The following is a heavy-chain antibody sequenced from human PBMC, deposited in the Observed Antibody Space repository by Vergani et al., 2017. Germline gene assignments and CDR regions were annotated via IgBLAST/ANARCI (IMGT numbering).Heavy chain of an antibody. CDR1: GGSFSGYY. V-gene: IGHV4-34*01. CDR2: INHSGST. D-gene: IGHD1-7*01. CDR3: ARGTTYNWNYLPAFYMDV. Sequence: QVQLQQWGAGLLKPSETLSLTCAVYGGSFSGYYWSWIRQPPGKGLEWIGEINHSGSTNYNPSLKSRVTISVDTSKNQFSLKLSSVTAADTAVYYCARGTTYNWNYLPAFYMDVWGKGTTVTVSS. J-gene: IGHJ6*03.